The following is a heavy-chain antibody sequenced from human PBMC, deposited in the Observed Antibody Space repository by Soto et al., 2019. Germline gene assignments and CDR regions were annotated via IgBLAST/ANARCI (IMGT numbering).Heavy chain of an antibody. V-gene: IGHV3-30*18. J-gene: IGHJ3*01. CDR1: GCTVSSNY. CDR2: ISYDGSNK. CDR3: AKDGQYRTDGFDV. D-gene: IGHD6-6*01. Sequence: GGSLRLSCAASGCTVSSNYMSWVRQAPGKGLEWVSVISYDGSNKYYADSVKGRFTISRDNSKNTLDLIMNSLKVEDTALYYCAKDGQYRTDGFDVWGQGTMVTVSS.